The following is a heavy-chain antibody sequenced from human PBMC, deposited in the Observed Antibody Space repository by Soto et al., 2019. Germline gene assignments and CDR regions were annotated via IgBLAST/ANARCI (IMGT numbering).Heavy chain of an antibody. Sequence: QVQLVQSGAEVKKPGASVKVSCKASGYTFTSYDINWVRQATGQGLEWMGWMNPNSGNTGYAQKFQGRVTMTRNTSISTAYMELSILRSDDTAVYYCASGSPLYGDHDAFDIWGQGTMVTVSS. CDR2: MNPNSGNT. J-gene: IGHJ3*02. CDR3: ASGSPLYGDHDAFDI. D-gene: IGHD4-17*01. CDR1: GYTFTSYD. V-gene: IGHV1-8*01.